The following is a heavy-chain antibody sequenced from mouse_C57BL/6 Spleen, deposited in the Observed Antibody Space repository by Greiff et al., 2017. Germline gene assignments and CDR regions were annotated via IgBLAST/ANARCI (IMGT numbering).Heavy chain of an antibody. J-gene: IGHJ2*01. CDR3: ASRDSSGYVEGYFDY. CDR1: GFNIKDYY. Sequence: VQLQQSGAELVKPGASVKLSCTASGFNIKDYYMHWVKQRTEQGLEWIGRIDPEDGETKYAPKFQGKAPITADTSSNTAYLQLSSLTSEDTAVYYCASRDSSGYVEGYFDYWGQGTTLTVSS. CDR2: IDPEDGET. D-gene: IGHD3-2*02. V-gene: IGHV14-2*01.